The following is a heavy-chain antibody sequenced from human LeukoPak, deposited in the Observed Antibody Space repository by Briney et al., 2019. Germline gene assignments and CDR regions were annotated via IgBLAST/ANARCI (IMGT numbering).Heavy chain of an antibody. CDR3: AGFGDHMAAFDY. D-gene: IGHD3-10*01. Sequence: SETLSLTCTVSGDSIFSTTYYWGWIRQPPGKGLEWIGSIFHSGSTYYNPSLKSRLTISVDTSKNQLSLRLRSVTAADTAVYYCAGFGDHMAAFDYWGQGTLVTVSS. CDR1: GDSIFSTTYY. CDR2: IFHSGST. J-gene: IGHJ4*02. V-gene: IGHV4-39*01.